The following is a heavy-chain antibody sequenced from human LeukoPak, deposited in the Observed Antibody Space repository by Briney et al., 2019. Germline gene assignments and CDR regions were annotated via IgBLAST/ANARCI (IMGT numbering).Heavy chain of an antibody. D-gene: IGHD2-2*01. CDR1: GGTSSSYT. Sequence: SVKVSCKASGGTSSSYTISWVRQAPGQGLEWMGRIIPILGIANYAQKFQGRVTITADKSTSTAYMELSSLRSEDTAVYYCARDRDIVVVPAADPSYYMDVWGKGTTVTVSS. CDR3: ARDRDIVVVPAADPSYYMDV. J-gene: IGHJ6*03. V-gene: IGHV1-69*04. CDR2: IIPILGIA.